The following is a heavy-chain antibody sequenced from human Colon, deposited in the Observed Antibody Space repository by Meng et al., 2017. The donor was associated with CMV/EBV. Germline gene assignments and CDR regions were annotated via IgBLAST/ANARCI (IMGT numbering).Heavy chain of an antibody. CDR2: INHNSGAT. V-gene: IGHV1-2*06. CDR3: ARCPMVRGGCAFDP. D-gene: IGHD3-10*01. J-gene: IGHJ5*02. Sequence: SGYTVPAYSMHWVRQAPGKGLEWMGRINHNSGATNSAQKFQGRVTMTRDTSISTAYMKLSSLRSDDTAVYYCARCPMVRGGCAFDPWGQGTLVTVSS. CDR1: GYTVPAYS.